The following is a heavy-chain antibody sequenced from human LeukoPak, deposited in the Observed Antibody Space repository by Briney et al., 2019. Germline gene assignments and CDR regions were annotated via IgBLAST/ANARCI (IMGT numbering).Heavy chain of an antibody. CDR3: ARDWASGWYNGY. Sequence: GGSLRLSCAASGFTFSSYSMNWVRQAPGKGLEWVSSTSSSSSYIYYADSVKGRFTISRDNAKNSLYLQMNSLRAEDTAVYYCARDWASGWYNGYWGQGTLVTVSS. CDR2: TSSSSSYI. J-gene: IGHJ4*02. V-gene: IGHV3-21*01. CDR1: GFTFSSYS. D-gene: IGHD6-19*01.